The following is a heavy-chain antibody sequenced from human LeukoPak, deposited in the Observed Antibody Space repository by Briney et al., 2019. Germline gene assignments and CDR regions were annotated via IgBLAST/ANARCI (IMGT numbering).Heavy chain of an antibody. J-gene: IGHJ4*02. D-gene: IGHD1-26*01. CDR1: GGFITSNSDY. CDR3: ARSGSTAHDY. Sequence: SETLSLTCTVSGGFITSNSDYWGWIRQPPGKGLEWIGSVYYDGSTHYNPSLKSRVTISVETSKNQFSLKLSSVTAADTAVYYCARSGSTAHDYWGQGTLVTVSS. CDR2: VYYDGST. V-gene: IGHV4-39*07.